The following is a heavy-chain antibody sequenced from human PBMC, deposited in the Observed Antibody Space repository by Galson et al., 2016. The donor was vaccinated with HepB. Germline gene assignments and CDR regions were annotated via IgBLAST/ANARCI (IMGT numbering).Heavy chain of an antibody. D-gene: IGHD3-3*01. V-gene: IGHV4-4*02. Sequence: SETLSLTCTVSGGSIDSSNWWTWVRQSPEKGLEWIGEIYRSGSTHYNPSLQSRATISMAKAKNQFSLKLTSVTAADTAIYFCANRRTDHDFSSGFSRGGWLDAWGQGIVVTVSS. CDR3: ANRRTDHDFSSGFSRGGWLDA. CDR1: GGSIDSSNW. J-gene: IGHJ5*02. CDR2: IYRSGST.